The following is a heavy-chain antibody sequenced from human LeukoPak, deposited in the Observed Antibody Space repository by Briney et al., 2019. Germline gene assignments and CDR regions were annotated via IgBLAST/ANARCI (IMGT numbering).Heavy chain of an antibody. CDR2: IYSGGST. J-gene: IGHJ4*02. Sequence: GGPLRLSCAASGFTVSSNYMSWVRQAPGKGLEWVSVIYSGGSTYYADSVKGRFTISRDNSKDTLYLQMNSLRAEDTAVYYCARAMVRGVIDYWGQGTLVTVSS. D-gene: IGHD3-10*01. V-gene: IGHV3-53*01. CDR1: GFTVSSNY. CDR3: ARAMVRGVIDY.